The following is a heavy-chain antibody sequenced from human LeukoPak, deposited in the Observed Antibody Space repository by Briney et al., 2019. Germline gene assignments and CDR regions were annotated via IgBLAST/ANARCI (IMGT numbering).Heavy chain of an antibody. V-gene: IGHV5-51*01. J-gene: IGHJ3*02. Sequence: GESLKISCKGSGYSFTSYWIGWVRQMPGKGLEWMGIIYPGDSDTRYSPSFQGQVTISADKSISTAYLQWSSLKAPDSAMYYCARPRGEGSSWDAFDIWGQGTMVTVSS. CDR2: IYPGDSDT. CDR1: GYSFTSYW. D-gene: IGHD6-13*01. CDR3: ARPRGEGSSWDAFDI.